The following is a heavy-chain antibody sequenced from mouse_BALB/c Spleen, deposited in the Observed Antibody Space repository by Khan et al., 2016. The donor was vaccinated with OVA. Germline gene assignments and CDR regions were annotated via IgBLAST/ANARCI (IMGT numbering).Heavy chain of an antibody. J-gene: IGHJ3*01. V-gene: IGHV1S136*01. CDR3: APVGNYYVSFAY. CDR2: IYHFNDDT. CDR1: GYTFTSYV. D-gene: IGHD1-1*01. Sequence: EVQLQQSGPELVKPGASVKMSCKASGYTFTSYVMHWVKQKPGLGLEWIGYIYHFNDDTKYNEKFKGKDTLTSDKSYRTASMELRSRTSEDSAVYCCAPVGNYYVSFAYWGQGTLVTVSA.